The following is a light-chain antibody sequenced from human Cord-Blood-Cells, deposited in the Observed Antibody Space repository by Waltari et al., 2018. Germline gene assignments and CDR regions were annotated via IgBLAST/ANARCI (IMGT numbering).Light chain of an antibody. CDR1: QSISSY. V-gene: IGKV1-39*01. CDR2: AAS. CDR3: QQSYSTPRT. J-gene: IGKJ4*01. Sequence: DIQMTQSPSSLSASVGDKGTITCGASQSISSYLNWYQQKPGKAPKLLIYAASSLQSGVPSRFSGSGSGTDFTLTISSLQPEDFATYYCQQSYSTPRTFGGGTKVEIK.